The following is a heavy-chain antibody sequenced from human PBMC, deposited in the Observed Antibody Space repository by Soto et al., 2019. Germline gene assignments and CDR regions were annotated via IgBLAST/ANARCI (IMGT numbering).Heavy chain of an antibody. CDR2: INHSGST. V-gene: IGHV4-34*01. CDR1: GGTFSGYY. J-gene: IGHJ5*02. Sequence: VYGGTFSGYYWSWIRQPPGQGPEWLGEINHSGSTNYNPSLKSRVTISVDPSKNQFSLKLRSVTAADTAVYYCARGNQYYYGSGSYYNNWFDPWGQGTLVTVSS. CDR3: ARGNQYYYGSGSYYNNWFDP. D-gene: IGHD3-10*01.